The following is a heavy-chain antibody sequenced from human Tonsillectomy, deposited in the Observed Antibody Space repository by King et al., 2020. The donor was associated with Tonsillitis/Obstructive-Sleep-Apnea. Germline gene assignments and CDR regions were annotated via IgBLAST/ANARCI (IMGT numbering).Heavy chain of an antibody. V-gene: IGHV1-46*01. CDR2: INPSDGIT. J-gene: IGHJ4*02. CDR1: GYTFTRYY. CDR3: ARDDVVGRYSDS. D-gene: IGHD1-26*01. Sequence: QLVQSGAEVKTPGASVKVSCKASGYTFTRYYIHWVRQARGQGLEWMGIINPSDGITTYAQKFKGRVTMSTDTSASTVYLELRSLRSEDTAVYYCARDDVVGRYSDSWGQGTLVTVSS.